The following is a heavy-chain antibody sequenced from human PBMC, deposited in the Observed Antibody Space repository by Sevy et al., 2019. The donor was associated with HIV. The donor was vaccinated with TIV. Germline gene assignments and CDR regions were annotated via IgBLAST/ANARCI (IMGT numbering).Heavy chain of an antibody. CDR1: GFTFSSYW. V-gene: IGHV3-7*01. Sequence: GESLKISCAASGFTFSSYWMSWVRQAPGKGLEWVANIKQDGSEKYYVDSVKGRFTISRDNAKNSLYLQMNSLRAEDTAVYYCAREFTYYDFWSGHGTSYYFDYWGQGTLVTVSS. CDR3: AREFTYYDFWSGHGTSYYFDY. CDR2: IKQDGSEK. J-gene: IGHJ4*02. D-gene: IGHD3-3*01.